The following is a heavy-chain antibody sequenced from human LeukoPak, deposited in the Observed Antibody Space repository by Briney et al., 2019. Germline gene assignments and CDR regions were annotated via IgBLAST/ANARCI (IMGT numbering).Heavy chain of an antibody. V-gene: IGHV4-4*07. D-gene: IGHD3-3*01. CDR1: GGSISRYY. J-gene: IGHJ4*02. CDR2: IYTSGST. CDR3: ARERVIIGGYYFDY. Sequence: SETLSLDSTVSGGSISRYYWSWIRQPAGKGLEWIGRIYTSGSTNYNPSLKSRVTMSVDTSKNQFSLKLSSVTAADAAVYYCARERVIIGGYYFDYWGQGTLVTVSS.